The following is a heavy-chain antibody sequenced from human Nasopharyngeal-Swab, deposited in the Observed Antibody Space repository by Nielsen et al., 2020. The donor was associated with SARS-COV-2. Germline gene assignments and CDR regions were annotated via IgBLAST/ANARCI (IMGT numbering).Heavy chain of an antibody. CDR2: IYHSGST. CDR3: ARSKKAPFDY. Sequence: WIRQPPGKGLEWIGEIYHSGSTNYNPSLTSRVTISGDTSKNQFSLKLSSVTAADTAVYYCARSKKAPFDYWGQGTLVTVSS. J-gene: IGHJ4*02. V-gene: IGHV4-34*01.